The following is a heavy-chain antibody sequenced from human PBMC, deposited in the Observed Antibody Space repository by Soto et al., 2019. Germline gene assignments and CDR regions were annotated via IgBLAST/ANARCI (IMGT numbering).Heavy chain of an antibody. CDR1: SDSIAGENW. Sequence: QVQLQESGPGLVKPSETLSLTCTVSSDSIAGENWWSWVRQPPGLGLEWIGEVFHTGGTNYNPSLKSRVTLEVEKSKTQFSLNVIPAPAVATPAYYCARVFSSGSGLMYYFDFLGEGGLVSVSS. V-gene: IGHV4-4*02. CDR2: VFHTGGT. CDR3: ARVFSSGSGLMYYFDF. J-gene: IGHJ4*02. D-gene: IGHD3-22*01.